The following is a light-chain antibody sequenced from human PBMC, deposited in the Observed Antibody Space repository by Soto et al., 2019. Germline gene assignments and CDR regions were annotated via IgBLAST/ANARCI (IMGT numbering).Light chain of an antibody. V-gene: IGKV1-9*01. CDR2: AAS. Sequence: IQLTQSPSSLSASVGDSVTITCRASQGISSYLAWYQQEPGKAPKLLIYAASTLQSGVPSRFSGGGSGTDFTLTISSLQPEDFATYYCQQLNSYPLTFGGGTKVDNK. CDR1: QGISSY. CDR3: QQLNSYPLT. J-gene: IGKJ4*01.